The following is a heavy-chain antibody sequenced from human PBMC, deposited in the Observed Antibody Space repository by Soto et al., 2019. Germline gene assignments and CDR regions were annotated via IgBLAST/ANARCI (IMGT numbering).Heavy chain of an antibody. CDR2: INHSGST. CDR1: GGSFSGYY. V-gene: IGHV4-34*01. CDR3: ARGLLWRCGSGGSCRRINWSDP. D-gene: IGHD2-15*01. J-gene: IGHJ5*02. Sequence: SETLSLTCAVYGGSFSGYYWSWIRQPPGEGLEWIGEINHSGSTNYNPSLKSRVTISVDTSKNQFSLKLSSVTAADTAVYYCARGLLWRCGSGGSCRRINWSDPWGQGTLVTVSS.